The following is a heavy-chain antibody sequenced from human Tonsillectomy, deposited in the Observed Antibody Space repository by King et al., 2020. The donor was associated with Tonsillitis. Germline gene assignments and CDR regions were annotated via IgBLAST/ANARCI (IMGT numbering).Heavy chain of an antibody. J-gene: IGHJ4*02. CDR3: TSSERPAAFDY. CDR2: IRSKTKNYAT. V-gene: IGHV3-73*01. D-gene: IGHD6-25*01. CDR1: GFTFSGSA. Sequence: VQLVESGGGLVQPGGSLKLSCAASGFTFSGSAMHWVRQASGKGLEWVGRIRSKTKNYATAYAASVEGRFAISRDDSKNTAYLQMNSLKTEETAVYYCTSSERPAAFDYGGQGSLATVSS.